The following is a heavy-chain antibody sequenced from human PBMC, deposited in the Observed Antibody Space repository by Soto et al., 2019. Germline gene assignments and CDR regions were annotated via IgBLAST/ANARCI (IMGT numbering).Heavy chain of an antibody. V-gene: IGHV4-59*01. CDR2: IYYSGST. D-gene: IGHD3-3*01. CDR1: GGSISSYY. J-gene: IGHJ4*02. Sequence: SETLSLTCTVSGGSISSYYWSWIRQPPGKGLEWIGYIYYSGSTNYNPSLKSRVTISVDTSKNQFSLKLSSVTAADTAVYYCARGDFWSGYYIDYWGQGTLVTV. CDR3: ARGDFWSGYYIDY.